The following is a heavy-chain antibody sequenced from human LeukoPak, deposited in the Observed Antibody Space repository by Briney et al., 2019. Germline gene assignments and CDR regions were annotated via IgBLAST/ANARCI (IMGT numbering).Heavy chain of an antibody. J-gene: IGHJ5*02. CDR1: GYTFTSYG. CDR2: TSAYNGNT. D-gene: IGHD4-17*01. Sequence: ASVKVSCKASGYTFTSYGISWVRQAPGQGLEWMGWTSAYNGNTNYTQKLQGRVTMTTDTSTSTAYMELRSLRSDDTAVYYCARGAPDYGAYNWFDPWGQGTLVTVSS. CDR3: ARGAPDYGAYNWFDP. V-gene: IGHV1-18*01.